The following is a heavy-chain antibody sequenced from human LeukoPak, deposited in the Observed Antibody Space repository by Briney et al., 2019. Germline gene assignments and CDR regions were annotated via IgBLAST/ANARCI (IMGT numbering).Heavy chain of an antibody. Sequence: GGSLRLSCAGTGFAFNMFAIDWVRQAPGKGLEWVSGLSRGGSTTNYADSVKGRFTISRDKSQNSVFLQLNSLRPEDTAVYYCARQQRIRHCSEGVCTEGYYFDYWGQGALVTVSS. CDR3: ARQQRIRHCSEGVCTEGYYFDY. D-gene: IGHD2-15*01. CDR2: LSRGGSTT. J-gene: IGHJ4*02. CDR1: GFAFNMFA. V-gene: IGHV3-23*01.